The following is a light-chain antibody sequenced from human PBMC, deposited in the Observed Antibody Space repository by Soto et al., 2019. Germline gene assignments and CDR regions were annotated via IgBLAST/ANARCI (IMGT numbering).Light chain of an antibody. CDR3: SSYKTSITV. Sequence: QSALTQPASVSGSPGQSVSISCSGTSSDIGDYKYVSWYQQHPGKAPKLVISEVNNRPLGVSNRFSGSKSGNTASLTISALQAEDEADYYCSSYKTSITVFGGGTKLTVL. J-gene: IGLJ3*02. CDR1: SSDIGDYKY. CDR2: EVN. V-gene: IGLV2-14*01.